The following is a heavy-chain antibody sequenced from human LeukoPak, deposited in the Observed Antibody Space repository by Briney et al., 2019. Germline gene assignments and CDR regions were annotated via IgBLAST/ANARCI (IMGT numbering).Heavy chain of an antibody. V-gene: IGHV1-18*04. CDR2: GSPNSGNT. CDR1: GYICTDYG. J-gene: IGHJ4*02. Sequence: GASVKLSCKASGYICTDYGVSWVRQAPGQGLEWMVGGSPNSGNTNYPQKFQAIVTMTTVTSATTAYMELKGLTSDDTAVYNCARGRRTIIPKYWGQGTRVTVS. D-gene: IGHD4/OR15-4a*01. CDR3: ARGRRTIIPKY.